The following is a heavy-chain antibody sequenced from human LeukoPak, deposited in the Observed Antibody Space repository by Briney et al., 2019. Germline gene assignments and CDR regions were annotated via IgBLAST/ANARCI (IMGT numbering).Heavy chain of an antibody. D-gene: IGHD2-21*02. CDR2: IWYDGSNK. Sequence: PGGSLRLSCAVSGFTFNTYAIHWVRQAPGKGLEWVAVIWYDGSNKYDADSVRGRFTISRDNAKNSLYLQMNSLRAEDTAVYYCARDGVTSSVAYWGQGTLVTVSS. J-gene: IGHJ4*02. V-gene: IGHV3-33*01. CDR1: GFTFNTYA. CDR3: ARDGVTSSVAY.